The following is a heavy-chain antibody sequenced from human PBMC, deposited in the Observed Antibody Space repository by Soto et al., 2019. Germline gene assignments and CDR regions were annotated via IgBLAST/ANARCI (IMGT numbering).Heavy chain of an antibody. CDR1: GFTFIGDG. CDR2: IWYDGSNK. D-gene: IGHD1-1*01. Sequence: QVQLVESGGGVVQPGRSLRLSCAASGFTFIGDGMHWVRQAPGKGLEWVAVIWYDGSNKYYADSVKGRFTISRDNSKNTLYLQMNSLRAEDTAVYYCTTEREGGYFDYWGQGTLVTVSS. V-gene: IGHV3-33*01. J-gene: IGHJ4*02. CDR3: TTEREGGYFDY.